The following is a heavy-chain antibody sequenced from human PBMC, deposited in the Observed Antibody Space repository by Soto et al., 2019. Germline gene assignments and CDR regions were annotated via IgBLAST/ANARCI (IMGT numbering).Heavy chain of an antibody. CDR2: ISAYNGNT. Sequence: ASVKVSCKASGYTFTSYGISWVRQAPGQGLEWMGWISAYNGNTNYAQKLQGRVTMTTDTSTSTAYMELRSLRSDDTAVYYCARDPMTTVTNDEVEVLDAFDIWGQGTMVTVSS. D-gene: IGHD4-17*01. CDR1: GYTFTSYG. CDR3: ARDPMTTVTNDEVEVLDAFDI. V-gene: IGHV1-18*01. J-gene: IGHJ3*02.